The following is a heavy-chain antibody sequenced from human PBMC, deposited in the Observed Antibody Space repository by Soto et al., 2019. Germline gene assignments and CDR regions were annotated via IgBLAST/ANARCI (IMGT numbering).Heavy chain of an antibody. CDR3: ARLRAAAGTSRGWDYYYYYGMDV. J-gene: IGHJ6*02. D-gene: IGHD6-13*01. CDR1: GGSFSGYY. CDR2: INHGGST. V-gene: IGHV4-34*01. Sequence: PSETLSLTCAVYGGSFSGYYWSWIRQPPGKGLEWIGEINHGGSTNYNPSLKSRVTISVDTSKNQFSLKLSSVTAADTAVYYCARLRAAAGTSRGWDYYYYYGMDVWGQGTTVTVSS.